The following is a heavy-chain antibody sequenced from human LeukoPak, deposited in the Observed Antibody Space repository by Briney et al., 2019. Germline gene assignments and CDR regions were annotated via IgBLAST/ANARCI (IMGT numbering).Heavy chain of an antibody. CDR3: AADPYYPRYYYYYMDV. CDR1: GYTLTELS. V-gene: IGHV1-24*01. Sequence: ASVKVSCKVSGYTLTELSMHWVRQAPGKGLEWMGGFDPEDGETIYAQKFQGRVTMTEDTSTDTAYMELSSLRSEDTAVYYCAADPYYPRYYYYYMDVWGKGTTVTVSS. CDR2: FDPEDGET. J-gene: IGHJ6*03. D-gene: IGHD1-26*01.